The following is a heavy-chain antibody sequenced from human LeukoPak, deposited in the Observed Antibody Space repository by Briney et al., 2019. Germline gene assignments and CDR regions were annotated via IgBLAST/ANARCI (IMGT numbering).Heavy chain of an antibody. CDR1: GGTFYSYA. Sequence: SVKVSCKASGGTFYSYAISWVRQAPGQGLEWMGGIIPIFGTANYAQKFQGRVTITADESTTTAYMELSSLISADTAVYYCARASGSGPFNNWSDPWGQGTLVTVSS. V-gene: IGHV1-69*13. J-gene: IGHJ5*02. CDR3: ARASGSGPFNNWSDP. D-gene: IGHD6-19*01. CDR2: IIPIFGTA.